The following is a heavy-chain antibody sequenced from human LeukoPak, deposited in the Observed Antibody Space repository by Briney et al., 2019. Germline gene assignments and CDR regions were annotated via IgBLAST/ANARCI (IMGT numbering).Heavy chain of an antibody. Sequence: QAGGSLRLSCAASGFTFSSYGMSWVRQAPGKGLEWVAVISYDGSNKYYADSVKGRFTISRDNSKNTLYLQMNSLRAEDTAVYYCAKMRPVAATSGYFDYWGQGTLVTVSS. CDR3: AKMRPVAATSGYFDY. D-gene: IGHD2-15*01. CDR1: GFTFSSYG. CDR2: ISYDGSNK. J-gene: IGHJ4*02. V-gene: IGHV3-30*18.